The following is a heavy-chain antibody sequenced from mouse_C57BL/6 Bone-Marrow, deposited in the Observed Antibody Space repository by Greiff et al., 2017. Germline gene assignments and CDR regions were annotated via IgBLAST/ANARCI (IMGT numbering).Heavy chain of an antibody. CDR3: ARSFDVYWYFDV. J-gene: IGHJ1*03. V-gene: IGHV1-69*01. CDR2: IDPSDSYT. Sequence: QVQLQQPGAELVMPGASVKLSCKASGYTFTSYWMHWVKQRPGQGLEWIGEIDPSDSYTNYNQKFKGKSTLTEDKSSSTAYMQLSSLTSEDSAVYYCARSFDVYWYFDVWGTGTTVTVSS. CDR1: GYTFTSYW.